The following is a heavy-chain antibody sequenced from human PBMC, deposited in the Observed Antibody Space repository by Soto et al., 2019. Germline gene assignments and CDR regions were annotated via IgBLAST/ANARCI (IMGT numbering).Heavy chain of an antibody. Sequence: EVQLLESGGGLVQPGGSLRLSCAASGFTFSSYAMSWVRQAPGKGLEWVSAISGSGGSTYYADSVKGRFTISRDNSKNXXYLQMNSLRAEDTAVYYCATNSLYCSGGSCYSEDYWGQGTLVTVSS. CDR3: ATNSLYCSGGSCYSEDY. D-gene: IGHD2-15*01. V-gene: IGHV3-23*01. CDR2: ISGSGGST. J-gene: IGHJ4*02. CDR1: GFTFSSYA.